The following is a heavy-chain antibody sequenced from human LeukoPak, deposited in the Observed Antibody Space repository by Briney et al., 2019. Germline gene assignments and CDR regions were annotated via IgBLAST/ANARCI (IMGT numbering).Heavy chain of an antibody. CDR1: GFTFSIYW. D-gene: IGHD5-18*01. Sequence: GGSLRLSCAASGFTFSIYWMHWVRQAPGKGLVWVSRINSDGSSTSYADSVKGRFTISRDNAKNSLYLQMNSLRAEDTAVYYCARALAGYHGFYYYYYMDVWGKGTTVTVSS. CDR2: INSDGSST. CDR3: ARALAGYHGFYYYYYMDV. J-gene: IGHJ6*03. V-gene: IGHV3-74*01.